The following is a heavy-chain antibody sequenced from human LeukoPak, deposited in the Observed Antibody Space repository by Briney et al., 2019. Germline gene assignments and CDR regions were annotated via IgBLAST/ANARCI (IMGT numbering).Heavy chain of an antibody. J-gene: IGHJ4*02. CDR2: INPNSGGT. V-gene: IGHV1-2*02. CDR1: GYTFTGYY. Sequence: ASVKVSCXASGYTFTGYYMHWVRQAPGQGLEWMGWINPNSGGTNYAQKFQGRVTMTRDTSISTAYMELSRLRSDDTAVYYCARDPTMVRGVTFDYWGQGTLVTVSS. CDR3: ARDPTMVRGVTFDY. D-gene: IGHD3-10*01.